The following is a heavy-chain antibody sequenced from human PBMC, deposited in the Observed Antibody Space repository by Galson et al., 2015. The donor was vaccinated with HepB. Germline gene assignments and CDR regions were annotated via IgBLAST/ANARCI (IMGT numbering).Heavy chain of an antibody. CDR3: TSSSWPGGGYYYYGMDV. D-gene: IGHD6-13*01. Sequence: SLRLSCAASGFTFGDYAMSWVRQAPGKGLEWVGFIRSKAYGGTTEYAASVKGRFTTSRDDSKSIAYLQMNSLKTEDTAVYYCTSSSWPGGGYYYYGMDVWGQGTTVTVSS. CDR2: IRSKAYGGTT. J-gene: IGHJ6*02. CDR1: GFTFGDYA. V-gene: IGHV3-49*04.